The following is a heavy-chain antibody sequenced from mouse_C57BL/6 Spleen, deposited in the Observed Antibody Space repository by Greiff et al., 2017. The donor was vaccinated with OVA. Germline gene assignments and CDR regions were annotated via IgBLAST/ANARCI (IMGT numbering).Heavy chain of an antibody. D-gene: IGHD5-1-1*01. V-gene: IGHV5-17*01. Sequence: EVKLVESGGGLVKPGGSLKLSCAASGFTFSDYGMHWVRQAPEKGLEWVAYISSGSSTIYHADTVKGRFTISRDNAKNTLFLQMTSLRSEDTAMYYCAGYQGWFAYWGQGTLVTVSA. J-gene: IGHJ3*01. CDR1: GFTFSDYG. CDR2: ISSGSSTI. CDR3: AGYQGWFAY.